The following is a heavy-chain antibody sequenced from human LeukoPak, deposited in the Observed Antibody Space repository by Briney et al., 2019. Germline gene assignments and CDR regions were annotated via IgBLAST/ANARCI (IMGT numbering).Heavy chain of an antibody. CDR3: ARGPEEYQLLSWFDP. Sequence: PGGSLRLSCAASGFTFSSYWMHWVRQAPGKGLVWVSRINSDGSSTSYADSVKGRFTNTRDNAKNTLYLQMNRLRAEDTAVYYCARGPEEYQLLSWFDPWGQGTLVTVSS. V-gene: IGHV3-74*01. CDR2: INSDGSST. J-gene: IGHJ5*02. D-gene: IGHD2-2*01. CDR1: GFTFSSYW.